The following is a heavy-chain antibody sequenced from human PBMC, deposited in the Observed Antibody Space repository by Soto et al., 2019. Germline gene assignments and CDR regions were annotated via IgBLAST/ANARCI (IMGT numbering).Heavy chain of an antibody. J-gene: IGHJ4*02. Sequence: QVQLQESGPGLVKPSETLSLTCTVSGGSISSYYWSWIRQPPGKGLEWIGYVYYTGSTNYNPSLKSRVPLSVDTPQNQFSLKLTSVTAADTAVYYCAPSSNWRRFDYRGQRTPVTVSS. CDR2: VYYTGST. D-gene: IGHD6-13*01. CDR3: APSSNWRRFDY. CDR1: GGSISSYY. V-gene: IGHV4-59*08.